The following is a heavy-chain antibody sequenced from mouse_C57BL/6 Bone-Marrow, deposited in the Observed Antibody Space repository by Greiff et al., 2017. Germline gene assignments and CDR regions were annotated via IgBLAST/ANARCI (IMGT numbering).Heavy chain of an antibody. CDR3: ARYYYNGSSPRWFAY. CDR2: IHPNSGST. J-gene: IGHJ3*01. CDR1: GYTFTSYW. V-gene: IGHV1-64*01. D-gene: IGHD1-1*01. Sequence: VQLQQPGAELVKPGASVKLSCKASGYTFTSYWMHWVKQRPGQGLEWIGMIHPNSGSTNYNEKFKSKATLTVDKSSSTAYMQLSSLTSEDSAVYYCARYYYNGSSPRWFAYWGQGTLVTVSA.